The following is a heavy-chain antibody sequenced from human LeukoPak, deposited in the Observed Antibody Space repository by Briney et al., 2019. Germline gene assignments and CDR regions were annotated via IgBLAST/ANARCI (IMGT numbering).Heavy chain of an antibody. V-gene: IGHV1-46*01. CDR3: ARDRRYNDYDYCFDS. CDR1: GYTFTAYY. D-gene: IGHD5-12*01. CDR2: INPSAGST. J-gene: IGHJ4*02. Sequence: GASVNVSFKAPGYTFTAYYMHWVRQAPGHGLEWMGIINPSAGSTTYAQKFQGRVAMTRDTSTSTVYMELSSLRSEDTAVYYCARDRRYNDYDYCFDSWGQGTLVTVSS.